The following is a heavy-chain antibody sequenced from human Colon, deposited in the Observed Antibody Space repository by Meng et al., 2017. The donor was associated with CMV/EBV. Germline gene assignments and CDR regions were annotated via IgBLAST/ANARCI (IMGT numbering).Heavy chain of an antibody. CDR1: GFTFSSYE. CDR2: INARGSTI. CDR3: VRDGGYYETSGYPVGLDY. Sequence: GGPLRPSCAASGFTFSSYEMNWVRQAPGEGLEWVSYINARGSTIYYADSVKGRFTISRDNARDSLYLQMSSLRAEDTALYYCVRDGGYYETSGYPVGLDYWGQGTLVTVSS. D-gene: IGHD3-22*01. J-gene: IGHJ4*02. V-gene: IGHV3-48*03.